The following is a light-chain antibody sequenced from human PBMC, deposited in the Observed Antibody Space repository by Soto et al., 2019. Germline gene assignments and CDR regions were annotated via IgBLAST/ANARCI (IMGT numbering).Light chain of an antibody. V-gene: IGKV3-20*01. J-gene: IGKJ2*01. CDR2: RAS. CDR1: QSVSSSY. CDR3: QQYGSSPYT. Sequence: EIVLTQSPGTLSLSPGATATLSCRASQSVSSSYLAWYQQKPGQAPRLLIYRASSGATGIPARFSGSGSGTDFTLTISRLEPGDFAVYYCQQYGSSPYTVGQGTKLEIK.